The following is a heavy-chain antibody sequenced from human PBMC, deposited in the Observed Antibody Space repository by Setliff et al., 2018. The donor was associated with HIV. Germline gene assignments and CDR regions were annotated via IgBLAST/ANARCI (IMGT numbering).Heavy chain of an antibody. CDR1: KYTFTDYY. D-gene: IGHD2-15*01. V-gene: IGHV1-69-2*01. CDR3: VTGEGLRF. Sequence: ASVKVSCKASKYTFTDYYMHWVQQAPGKGLEWMGRVDPEDDKSIYAEKFQGRVTMTTATSSDTAYLYLSSLRSEDTAVYYCVTGEGLRFWGQGTLVTVSS. CDR2: VDPEDDKS. J-gene: IGHJ4*02.